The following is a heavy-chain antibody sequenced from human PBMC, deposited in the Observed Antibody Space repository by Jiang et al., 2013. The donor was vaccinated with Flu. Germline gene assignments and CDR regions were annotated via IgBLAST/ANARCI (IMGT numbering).Heavy chain of an antibody. V-gene: IGHV2-70*11. CDR2: IDWDDDK. J-gene: IGHJ3*02. CDR3: ARISPGQPYDSSGYYSLDAFDI. Sequence: KPTQTLTLTCTFSGFSLSTSGMCVSWIRQPPGKALEWLARIDWDDDKYYSTSLKTRLTISKDTSKNQVVLTMTNMDPVDTATYYCARISPGQPYDSSGYYSLDAFDIWGQGTMVTVSS. D-gene: IGHD3-22*01. CDR1: GFSLSTSGMC.